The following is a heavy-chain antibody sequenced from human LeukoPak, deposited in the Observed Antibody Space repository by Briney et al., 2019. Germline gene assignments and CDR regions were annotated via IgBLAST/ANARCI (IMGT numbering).Heavy chain of an antibody. Sequence: SQTLSLTCVISGDSVSSNSAAWSWIRQSPSRGLEWLGRTYYRSKWYNDYAVSLKSRITINPDTSKNQFSLHLNSVTPEDTAVHYCARIRDDYNYYFVYWGQGTLVTVSS. J-gene: IGHJ4*02. CDR1: GDSVSSNSAA. D-gene: IGHD5-24*01. V-gene: IGHV6-1*01. CDR2: TYYRSKWYN. CDR3: ARIRDDYNYYFVY.